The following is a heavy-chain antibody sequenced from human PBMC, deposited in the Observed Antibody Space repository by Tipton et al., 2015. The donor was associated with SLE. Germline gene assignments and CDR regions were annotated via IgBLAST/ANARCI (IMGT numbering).Heavy chain of an antibody. CDR2: IYYSGST. J-gene: IGHJ4*02. CDR3: ARGPTPPFGSGWYSSDY. CDR1: GGSISSSTYY. V-gene: IGHV4-39*07. Sequence: GLVKPSETLSLTCTVSGGSISSSTYYWVWIRQPPGKGLEWIGSIYYSGSTYYNPSLKSRVTVSVDTSKNQVSLNLTSVTAADTAVYDGARGPTPPFGSGWYSSDYWGQGCLVTVSS. D-gene: IGHD6-19*01.